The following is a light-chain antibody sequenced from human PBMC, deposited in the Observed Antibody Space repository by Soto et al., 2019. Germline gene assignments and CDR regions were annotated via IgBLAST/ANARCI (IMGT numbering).Light chain of an antibody. CDR1: QSVSSN. CDR3: QQYDNWWT. Sequence: EIVMTQSPATLSVSPWEIATLSCRASQSVSSNLAWYQQKPGQAPRVLIYAASTRATGIPDRFSGSGSGTEFTLTTSSLHSEDFGVYYCQQYDNWWTFGQGTKVDIK. CDR2: AAS. V-gene: IGKV3-15*01. J-gene: IGKJ1*01.